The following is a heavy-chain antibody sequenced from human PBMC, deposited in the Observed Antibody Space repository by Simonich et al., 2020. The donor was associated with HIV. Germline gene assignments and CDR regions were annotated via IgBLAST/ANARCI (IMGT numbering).Heavy chain of an antibody. Sequence: QVQLQQWGAGLLKPSETLSLTCAVYGGSFSGYFWGWIRQPPGKGLEWIGEINHSATTKYNPALKSRVTRSVDTSKNQFSLKLNSVTAADTAVYYCARHFWVGESWGAFDFWGQGTMVTVSS. CDR3: ARHFWVGESWGAFDF. D-gene: IGHD3-10*01. CDR1: GGSFSGYF. CDR2: INHSATT. V-gene: IGHV4-34*01. J-gene: IGHJ3*01.